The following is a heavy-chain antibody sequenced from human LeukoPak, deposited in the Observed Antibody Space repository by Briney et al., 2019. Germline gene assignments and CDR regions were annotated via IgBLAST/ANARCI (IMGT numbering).Heavy chain of an antibody. V-gene: IGHV4-59*01. D-gene: IGHD5-12*01. Sequence: SETLSLTCTASGGSIRSYYWSWIRQPPGKGLEWIGYIYYSGNTNYNPSLKSRVTMSVDTSRDQFSLKLYSVTAADTAVYYCARDRPDIVAAITWGYYFDYWGQGSPVTVSS. CDR1: GGSIRSYY. CDR2: IYYSGNT. J-gene: IGHJ4*02. CDR3: ARDRPDIVAAITWGYYFDY.